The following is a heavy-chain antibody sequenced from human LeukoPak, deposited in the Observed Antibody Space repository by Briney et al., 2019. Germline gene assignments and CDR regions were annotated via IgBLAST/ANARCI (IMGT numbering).Heavy chain of an antibody. J-gene: IGHJ4*02. CDR2: INPNSGGT. V-gene: IGHV1-2*02. Sequence: GASVKVSCKASGYTFTGYYMHWVRQAPGQGLEWMGWINPNSGGTNYAQKFQGRVTMTRDTSISTAYMELSRLRSDDTAVYYCARLQGEMATIRVVDYWGQGTLVTVSS. CDR3: ARLQGEMATIRVVDY. CDR1: GYTFTGYY. D-gene: IGHD5-24*01.